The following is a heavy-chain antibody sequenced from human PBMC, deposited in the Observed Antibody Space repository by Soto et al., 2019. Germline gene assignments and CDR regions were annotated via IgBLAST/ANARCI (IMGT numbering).Heavy chain of an antibody. CDR1: GGSISSGGYY. D-gene: IGHD3-10*01. CDR3: ARYYHGSGSRPVGNWFDP. J-gene: IGHJ5*02. Sequence: SETLSLTCTVSGGSISSGGYYWSWIRQHPGKGLEWIGYIYYSGSTYYNPSLKSRVTISVDTSKNQFSLKLSSVTAADTAVYYCARYYHGSGSRPVGNWFDPWGQGTLVTVSS. V-gene: IGHV4-31*03. CDR2: IYYSGST.